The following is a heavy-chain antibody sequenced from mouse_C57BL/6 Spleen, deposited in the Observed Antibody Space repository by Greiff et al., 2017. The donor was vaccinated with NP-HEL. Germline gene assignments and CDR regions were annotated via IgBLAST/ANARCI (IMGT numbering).Heavy chain of an antibody. CDR1: GYAFSSSW. Sequence: VQLQQSGPELVKPGASVKISCKASGYAFSSSWMNWVKQRPGKGLEWIGRIYPGDGDTNYNGKFKGKATLTADKSSSTAYMQLSSLTSEDSVVYFCASYYSNYEDWYFDVWGTGTTVTVSS. D-gene: IGHD2-5*01. CDR2: IYPGDGDT. V-gene: IGHV1-82*01. CDR3: ASYYSNYEDWYFDV. J-gene: IGHJ1*03.